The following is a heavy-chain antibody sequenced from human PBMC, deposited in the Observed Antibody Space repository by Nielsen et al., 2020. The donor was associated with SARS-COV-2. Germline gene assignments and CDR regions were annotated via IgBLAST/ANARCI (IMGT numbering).Heavy chain of an antibody. CDR1: GGTFSSYA. V-gene: IGHV1-69*13. D-gene: IGHD2-15*01. J-gene: IGHJ4*02. CDR3: ARGGVYCSGGSCYLDYFDY. CDR2: IIPIFGTA. Sequence: SVKVSCKASGGTFSSYAISWVRQAPGQGLEWMGGIIPIFGTANYAQKLQGRVTITADESTSTAYMELSSLRSEDTAVYYCARGGVYCSGGSCYLDYFDYWGQGTLVTVSS.